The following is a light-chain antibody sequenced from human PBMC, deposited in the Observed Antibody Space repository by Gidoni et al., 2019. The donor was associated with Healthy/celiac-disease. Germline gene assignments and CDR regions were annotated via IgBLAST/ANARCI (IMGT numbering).Light chain of an antibody. Sequence: DIVMTQSPDSLTVSLGERATINCKSSQTVLYSSNNKNYLTWYQQKPGQPPKLLICWASTRESGVPDRFSGSGSGTDFTLTISSLQAEDVAVYYCQQHYSTPLTFGGGTKVKIK. CDR2: WAS. CDR3: QQHYSTPLT. CDR1: QTVLYSSNNKNY. V-gene: IGKV4-1*01. J-gene: IGKJ4*01.